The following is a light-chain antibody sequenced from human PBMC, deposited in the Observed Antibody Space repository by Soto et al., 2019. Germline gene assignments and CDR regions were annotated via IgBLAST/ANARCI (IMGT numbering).Light chain of an antibody. V-gene: IGKV3-20*01. CDR2: GAS. J-gene: IGKJ5*01. Sequence: EIVLTQSPGTLSMSPGERVALSWVASQSVSKSFVAWYQQKPGQPPRIIIYGASSRATGIPDRYSASGSGTGFTLTISRLEPEDFAVFFCQQYGTSEIIFGQGTRLEV. CDR3: QQYGTSEII. CDR1: QSVSKSF.